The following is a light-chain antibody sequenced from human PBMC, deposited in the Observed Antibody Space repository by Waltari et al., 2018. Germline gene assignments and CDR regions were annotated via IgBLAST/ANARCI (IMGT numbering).Light chain of an antibody. CDR1: QGISNY. Sequence: DIQMTQSPSSLSASVGDRVTITCRESQGISNYLAWLQQKPGKAPNALIYAASSLQSGVPSKVSGSGSGTDFPLTISSLQPEDFATYYCQQYNRYPYTFGQGTKLEIK. J-gene: IGKJ2*01. V-gene: IGKV1-16*02. CDR2: AAS. CDR3: QQYNRYPYT.